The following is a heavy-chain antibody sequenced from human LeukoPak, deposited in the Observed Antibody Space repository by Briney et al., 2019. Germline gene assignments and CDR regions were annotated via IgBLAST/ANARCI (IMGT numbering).Heavy chain of an antibody. J-gene: IGHJ6*03. CDR3: ATWGYCSGGSCELLYYYYMDV. Sequence: GASVKVSCKASGYTFTSYGISWVRQAPGQGLEWMGWISAYNGNTNYAQKFQGRVTITADESTSTAYMELSSLRSEDTAVYYCATWGYCSGGSCELLYYYYMDVWGKGTTVTVSS. V-gene: IGHV1-18*01. CDR1: GYTFTSYG. D-gene: IGHD2-15*01. CDR2: ISAYNGNT.